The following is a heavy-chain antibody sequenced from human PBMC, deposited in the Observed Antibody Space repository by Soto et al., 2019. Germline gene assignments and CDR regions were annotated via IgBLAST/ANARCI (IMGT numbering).Heavy chain of an antibody. CDR1: GDSVSSNSAA. D-gene: IGHD3-16*02. J-gene: IGHJ4*02. CDR2: TYYRSKWYN. CDR3: ARDPYYDYIWGSYRTKYFDY. Sequence: SQTLSLTCAISGDSVSSNSAAWNWIRQSPSRGLEWLGRTYYRSKWYNDYAVSVKSRITINPDTSKNQFSLQLNSVTPEDTAVYYCARDPYYDYIWGSYRTKYFDYWGQGTLVTVSS. V-gene: IGHV6-1*01.